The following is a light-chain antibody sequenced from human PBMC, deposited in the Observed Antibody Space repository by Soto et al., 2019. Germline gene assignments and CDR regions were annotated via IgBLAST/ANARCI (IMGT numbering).Light chain of an antibody. CDR3: QQYVTSPIT. CDR1: QTVSSSY. J-gene: IGKJ5*01. CDR2: GAS. Sequence: IVLTQSPGTLSLSPGERATLSCRASQTVSSSYLAWYQHKPGQAPRLLIYGASSRATGIPDRFSGSGSGTDFTLTISRLEPEDFAVFYCQQYVTSPITFGQGTRLEIQ. V-gene: IGKV3-20*01.